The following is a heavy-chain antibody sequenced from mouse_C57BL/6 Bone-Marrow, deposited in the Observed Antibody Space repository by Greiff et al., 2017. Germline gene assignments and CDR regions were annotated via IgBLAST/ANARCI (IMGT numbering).Heavy chain of an antibody. CDR3: TPGAWSWFAY. CDR2: LDPETGGT. V-gene: IGHV1-15*01. CDR1: GYTFTDYE. D-gene: IGHD3-1*01. J-gene: IGHJ3*01. Sequence: QVQLQQAGAELVRPGASVTLSCKASGYTFTDYEMHWVKQTPVHGLEWIGALDPETGGTAYNQKFKGKAILTADKSSSTAYMELRSLTSVNSAVYYCTPGAWSWFAYWGQGTLVTVSA.